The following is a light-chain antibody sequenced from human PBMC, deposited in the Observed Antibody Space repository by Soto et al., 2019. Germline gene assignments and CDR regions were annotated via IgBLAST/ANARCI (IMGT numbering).Light chain of an antibody. CDR3: QQYHTYWWT. J-gene: IGKJ1*01. V-gene: IGKV1-5*03. CDR1: QTIINW. Sequence: DIQMTQSPSTLSASVGDRVTITCWASQTIINWLAWYQQKPGKAPKLLIYKASTLEGEVPSRFSGSGSETEFTLTINSLQPDDSATYYCQQYHTYWWTFGQGTKVDIK. CDR2: KAS.